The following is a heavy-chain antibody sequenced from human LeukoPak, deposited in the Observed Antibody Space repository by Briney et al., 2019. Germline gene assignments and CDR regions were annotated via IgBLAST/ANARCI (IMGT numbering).Heavy chain of an antibody. J-gene: IGHJ6*03. CDR2: IIPIFCTA. V-gene: IGHV1-69*13. Sequence: AVNVSCKASGGTFSSYAISWVRQAPGQGLEWMGGIIPIFCTANYAQKFQGRVTITADESTSTAYMDLSSLRSEFTAVYYCARDAPDPWYYYYYMDVWGKGTTVTVSS. CDR1: GGTFSSYA. CDR3: ARDAPDPWYYYYYMDV.